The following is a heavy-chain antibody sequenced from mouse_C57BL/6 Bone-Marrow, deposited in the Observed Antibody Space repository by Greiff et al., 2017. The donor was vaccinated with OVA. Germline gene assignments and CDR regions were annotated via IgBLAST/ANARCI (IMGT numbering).Heavy chain of an antibody. V-gene: IGHV1-26*01. Sequence: EVKLQESGPELVKPGASVKISCKASGYTFTDYYMNWVKQSHGKSLEWIGDINPNNGGTSYNQKFKGKATLTVDKSSSTAYMELRSLTSEDSAVYYCARIAIYYDYDGDPLFDYWGQGTTLTVSS. D-gene: IGHD2-4*01. J-gene: IGHJ2*01. CDR3: ARIAIYYDYDGDPLFDY. CDR1: GYTFTDYY. CDR2: INPNNGGT.